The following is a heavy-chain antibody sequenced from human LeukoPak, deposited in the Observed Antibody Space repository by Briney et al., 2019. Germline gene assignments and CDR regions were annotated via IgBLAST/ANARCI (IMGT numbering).Heavy chain of an antibody. Sequence: SETLSLSCTVSGGSIRSSSHYWGWIRQPPGKGLEWIGYIYYSGSTNYNPSLKSRVTISVDTSKNQFSLKLSSVTAADTAVYYCARARLRFLEWSKDYYYMDVWGKGTTVTVSS. CDR1: GGSIRSSSHY. CDR2: IYYSGST. J-gene: IGHJ6*03. CDR3: ARARLRFLEWSKDYYYMDV. D-gene: IGHD3-3*01. V-gene: IGHV4-61*05.